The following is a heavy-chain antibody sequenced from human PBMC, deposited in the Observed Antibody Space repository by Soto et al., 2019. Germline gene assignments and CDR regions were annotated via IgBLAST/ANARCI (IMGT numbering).Heavy chain of an antibody. CDR2: INAGNGNT. J-gene: IGHJ5*02. D-gene: IGHD6-13*01. CDR1: GYTFTSYA. V-gene: IGHV1-3*01. Sequence: ASVKVSCKASGYTFTSYAMHWVRQAPGQRLEWMGWINAGNGNTKYPQKFQGRVTITRDTSASTAYMELSSLRSEDTAVYYCGRDGGDSSSWYRALNSYKWFDPWGQGTLVNVS. CDR3: GRDGGDSSSWYRALNSYKWFDP.